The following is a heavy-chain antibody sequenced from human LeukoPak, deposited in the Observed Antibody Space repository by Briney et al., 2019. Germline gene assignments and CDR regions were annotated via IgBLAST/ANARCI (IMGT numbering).Heavy chain of an antibody. CDR2: IHPDDSDT. CDR3: ATHPGGLQSGFDN. J-gene: IGHJ4*02. V-gene: IGHV5-51*01. CDR1: GYSFTSYW. Sequence: GESLKISCKGSGYSFTSYWIGWLRQMPGKGLEYMGIIHPDDSDTRYSPSFQGQVTISVDRSSSTAYLQWSRLKALDTAMYYCATHPGGLQSGFDNWGQVTLLTVSS. D-gene: IGHD5-24*01.